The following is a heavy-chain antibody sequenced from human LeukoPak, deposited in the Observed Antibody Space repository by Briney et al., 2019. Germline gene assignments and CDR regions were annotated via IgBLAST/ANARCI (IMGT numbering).Heavy chain of an antibody. CDR3: ARVPNAYYDYVWGSYRYTGYFDY. V-gene: IGHV4-34*01. J-gene: IGHJ4*02. D-gene: IGHD3-16*02. Sequence: KSSETLSLTCAVYGGSFSGYYWSWIRQPPGKGLEWIGEINHSGSTNYNPSLKSRVTISVDTSKNQFSLKLSSVTAADTAVYYCARVPNAYYDYVWGSYRYTGYFDYWGQGTLVTVSS. CDR1: GGSFSGYY. CDR2: INHSGST.